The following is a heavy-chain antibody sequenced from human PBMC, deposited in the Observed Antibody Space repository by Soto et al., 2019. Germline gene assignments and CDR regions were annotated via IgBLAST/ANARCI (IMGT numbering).Heavy chain of an antibody. D-gene: IGHD2-15*01. V-gene: IGHV4-34*01. J-gene: IGHJ6*02. Sequence: QVQLQQWGAGLLKPSETLSLTCAVYGGSFSGYYWTWIRQPPGKGLEWSGEMNHSGSTNYNPSLKGRVTISVDLSKHQFSLKLTSVTAAATAVYYSARGVLHWDGMDVWGQGTTGTVSS. CDR2: MNHSGST. CDR1: GGSFSGYY. CDR3: ARGVLHWDGMDV.